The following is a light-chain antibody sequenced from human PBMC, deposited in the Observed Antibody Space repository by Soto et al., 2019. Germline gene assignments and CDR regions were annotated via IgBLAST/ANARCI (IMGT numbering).Light chain of an antibody. J-gene: IGKJ1*01. CDR1: QSISSW. CDR2: DAS. V-gene: IGKV1-5*01. CDR3: QQYNSYSWT. Sequence: DIQMTQSPSTLSASVGDRVTITCRASQSISSWLAWYQQKTGKAPTLLIYDASSLESGFTSRFSGSGSGTEFTLTISSLQPDDFATYYCQQYNSYSWTLGQGTKVEIK.